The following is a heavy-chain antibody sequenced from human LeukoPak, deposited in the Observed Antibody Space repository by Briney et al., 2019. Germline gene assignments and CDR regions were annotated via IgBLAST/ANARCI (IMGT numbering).Heavy chain of an antibody. J-gene: IGHJ1*01. Sequence: GGSLRLSCAASGFTFSSYWMHWVRQAPGEGLVWVSRINSDGSSTSYADSVKGRFTISRDNAKNTLYLQMNSLRAEDTAVYYCARAKDSSGYYYAPAEYFQHWGQGTLVTVSS. CDR3: ARAKDSSGYYYAPAEYFQH. D-gene: IGHD3-22*01. V-gene: IGHV3-74*01. CDR2: INSDGSST. CDR1: GFTFSSYW.